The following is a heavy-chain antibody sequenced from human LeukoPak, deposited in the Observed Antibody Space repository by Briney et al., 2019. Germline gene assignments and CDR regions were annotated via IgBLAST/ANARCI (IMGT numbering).Heavy chain of an antibody. D-gene: IGHD3-22*01. Sequence: KPGGSLRLSCAASGFTFSDYYMSWLRQAPGKGLEWVAYISSSGSTIYYADSVKGRFTVSRDNAKNSLYLQMNSLRAEDTAVYYCARDLWGIYDSSGDWGQGTLVTVSS. V-gene: IGHV3-11*04. CDR3: ARDLWGIYDSSGD. CDR1: GFTFSDYY. CDR2: ISSSGSTI. J-gene: IGHJ4*02.